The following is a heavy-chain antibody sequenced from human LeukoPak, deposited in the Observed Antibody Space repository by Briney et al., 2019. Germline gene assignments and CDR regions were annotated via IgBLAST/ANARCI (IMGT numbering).Heavy chain of an antibody. Sequence: GRSLRLSCAASGFTFSSYAMHWVRQAPGKGLEWVAVISYDGSNKYYADSVKGRFTISRDNSKNTLYLQMNSLRAEDTAVYYCARDFLTGFDYWGQGTLVTVSS. D-gene: IGHD3-9*01. CDR2: ISYDGSNK. CDR3: ARDFLTGFDY. V-gene: IGHV3-30-3*01. CDR1: GFTFSSYA. J-gene: IGHJ4*02.